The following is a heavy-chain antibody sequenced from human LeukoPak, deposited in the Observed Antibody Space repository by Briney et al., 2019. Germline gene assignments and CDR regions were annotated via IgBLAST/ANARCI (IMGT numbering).Heavy chain of an antibody. J-gene: IGHJ4*02. CDR2: IIPIFGTA. CDR3: ARNIIAPRGPVDY. CDR1: GGTFISYA. Sequence: SVKVSCKASGGTFISYAISWVRQAPGQGLEWMGGIIPIFGTANYAQKFQGRVTITADESTSTVYMELSSLRSEDTAVYYCARNIIAPRGPVDYWGQGTLVTVSS. V-gene: IGHV1-69*13. D-gene: IGHD6-13*01.